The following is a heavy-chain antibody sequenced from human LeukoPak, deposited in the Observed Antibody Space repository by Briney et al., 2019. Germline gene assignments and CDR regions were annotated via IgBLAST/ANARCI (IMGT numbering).Heavy chain of an antibody. CDR1: GYSISSGYY. CDR3: ARTYSDSSGSYVNH. CDR2: ISHSGST. V-gene: IGHV4-38-2*02. Sequence: KSSETLSLTCTVSGYSISSGYYWGWIRLPPGKGLEWIGSISHSGSTYSNPSLKSRVTMSVDTSENQFSLRLNSVTAADTAVYYCARTYSDSSGSYVNHWGQGTLVTVSS. D-gene: IGHD3-22*01. J-gene: IGHJ5*02.